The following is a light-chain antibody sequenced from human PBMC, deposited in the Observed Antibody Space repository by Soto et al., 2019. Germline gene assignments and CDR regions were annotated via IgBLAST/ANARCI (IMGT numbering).Light chain of an antibody. CDR3: ETCAGPRRP. J-gene: IGKJ4*02. CDR2: GAS. CDR1: RSVSSSY. V-gene: IGKV3-20*01. Sequence: EIVLTQSPDTLSLSPGERATLSCRASRSVSSSYLAWYQQKPGQPPRLLIYGASSRATGIPDRFSGSGSGTDFTLTCSGMEREDVVEDKCETCAGPRRPFAGGA.